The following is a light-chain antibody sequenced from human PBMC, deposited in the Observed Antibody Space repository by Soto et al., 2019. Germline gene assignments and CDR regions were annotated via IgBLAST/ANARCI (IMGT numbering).Light chain of an antibody. Sequence: EIVMTQSPATLSVSPGERATLPCRASQSVSSNLAWYQQKPGQAPRLLIYGASTRATGIPARFSGSGSGTEFTLTISSLQSEDFAVYYCQQYNNWPRGALTFGGGTKVDIK. CDR1: QSVSSN. V-gene: IGKV3D-15*01. CDR3: QQYNNWPRGALT. J-gene: IGKJ4*01. CDR2: GAS.